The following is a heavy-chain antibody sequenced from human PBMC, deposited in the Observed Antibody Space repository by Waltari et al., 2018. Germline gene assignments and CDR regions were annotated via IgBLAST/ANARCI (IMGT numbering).Heavy chain of an antibody. CDR1: GGSINRTAFS. CDR2: ANDRRTT. V-gene: IGHV4-39*01. D-gene: IGHD3-9*01. CDR3: ATQSVLTSFGSAHPTWFDS. Sequence: HLQLQESGPGLVKPSGTLSLTCSVSGGSINRTAFSWGWIRQPPGKGLEWIATANDRRTTYFNPSLRGRVTISVDTSKRQFSLKLTSVTAADTAVYYCATQSVLTSFGSAHPTWFDSWGQGTPVTVSS. J-gene: IGHJ5*01.